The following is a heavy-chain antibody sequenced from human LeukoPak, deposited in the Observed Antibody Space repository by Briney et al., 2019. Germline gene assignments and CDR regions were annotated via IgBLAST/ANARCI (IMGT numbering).Heavy chain of an antibody. J-gene: IGHJ6*02. CDR1: GGTFSSYA. CDR2: INPSGGST. Sequence: ASVKVSCKASGGTFSSYAISWVRQAPGQGLEWMGIINPSGGSTSYAQKFQGRVTMTRDTSTSTVYMELSSLRSEDTAVYYCARDGRGHYDFWSGYSSALYGMDVWGQGTTVTVSS. CDR3: ARDGRGHYDFWSGYSSALYGMDV. V-gene: IGHV1-46*01. D-gene: IGHD3-3*01.